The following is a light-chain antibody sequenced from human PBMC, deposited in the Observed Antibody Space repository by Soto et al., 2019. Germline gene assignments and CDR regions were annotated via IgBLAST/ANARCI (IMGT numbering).Light chain of an antibody. CDR3: HQYGSSPET. CDR1: QRVSGSS. CDR2: GAS. Sequence: EIVLTQSPGTLSLSPGERATLSCRASQRVSGSSLAWYQQKFGQAPRLLIYGASNRATDIPGRFSGSGSGTDFTLTISRLEPEDFAVYYCHQYGSSPETFGQGTRVEIK. V-gene: IGKV3-20*01. J-gene: IGKJ1*01.